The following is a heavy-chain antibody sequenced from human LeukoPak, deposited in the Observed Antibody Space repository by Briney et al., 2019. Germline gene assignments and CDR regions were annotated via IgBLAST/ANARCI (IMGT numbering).Heavy chain of an antibody. CDR1: GGSISSSSYY. D-gene: IGHD5-24*01. CDR3: ARARDGYKYWFDP. J-gene: IGHJ5*02. V-gene: IGHV4-39*07. CDR2: IYYSGST. Sequence: PSETLSLTCTVTGGSISSSSYYWGWIRQPPGKGLEWIGSIYYSGSTYYNPSLKSRVTISVDTSKNQFSLKLSSVTAADTAVYYCARARDGYKYWFDPWGQGTLVTVSS.